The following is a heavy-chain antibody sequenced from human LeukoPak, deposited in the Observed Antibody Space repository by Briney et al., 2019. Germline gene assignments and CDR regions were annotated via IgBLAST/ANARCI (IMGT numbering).Heavy chain of an antibody. J-gene: IGHJ3*02. Sequence: GGSLRLSCAASGFTFSSYSMNWVRQAPGKGLEWVSYISSSSSTIYYADSVKGRFTISRDNARNSLYLQMNSLRAEDTAVYYCARGGNYYNEAFDIWDQGTMVTVSS. V-gene: IGHV3-48*01. CDR1: GFTFSSYS. CDR3: ARGGNYYNEAFDI. D-gene: IGHD3-10*01. CDR2: ISSSSSTI.